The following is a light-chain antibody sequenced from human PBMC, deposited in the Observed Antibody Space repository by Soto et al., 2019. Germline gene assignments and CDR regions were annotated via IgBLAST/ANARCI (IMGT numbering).Light chain of an antibody. Sequence: IVLTQSPGSLSVSPGERATLSRRASQTVTSSFLAWYQQKPGQAPRLLISGASNRATDIPDRFSGSGSGTDFTLAISRVEPEDFGVYYCQQYGSSPRTFGQGTKVEIK. CDR2: GAS. J-gene: IGKJ1*01. V-gene: IGKV3-20*01. CDR1: QTVTSSF. CDR3: QQYGSSPRT.